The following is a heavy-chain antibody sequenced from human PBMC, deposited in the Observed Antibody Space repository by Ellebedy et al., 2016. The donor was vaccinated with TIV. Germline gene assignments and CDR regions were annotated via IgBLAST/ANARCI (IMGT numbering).Heavy chain of an antibody. Sequence: SETLSLXCAAHGESSSYYYWSWIRQPPGKGLEWVGEINHSGRNNYNPSLKDRVNISVEKSKNQFSLKLTSMTAADTAVYYCASGSYAPRFDPWGQGNPVTVSP. D-gene: IGHD6-6*01. CDR1: GESSSYYY. J-gene: IGHJ5*02. CDR2: INHSGRN. V-gene: IGHV4-34*01. CDR3: ASGSYAPRFDP.